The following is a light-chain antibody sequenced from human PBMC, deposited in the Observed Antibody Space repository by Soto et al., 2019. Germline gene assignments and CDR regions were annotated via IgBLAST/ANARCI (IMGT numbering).Light chain of an antibody. J-gene: IGKJ3*01. CDR3: QQWFT. CDR2: GAS. CDR1: QSVNSNS. V-gene: IGKV3-20*01. Sequence: ELVLTQSPGTLSLSPGERATLSCRASQSVNSNSLAWFQLKPGQAPRVLIYGASSRATGIPDRFSGSGSGTDFTLTISRLEHEDVAVYYCQQWFTFGPGTKVDIK.